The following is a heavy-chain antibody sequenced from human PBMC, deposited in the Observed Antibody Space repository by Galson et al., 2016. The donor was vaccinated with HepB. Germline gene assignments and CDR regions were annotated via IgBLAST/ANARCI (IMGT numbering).Heavy chain of an antibody. CDR1: GFTFSSYS. J-gene: IGHJ4*02. V-gene: IGHV3-21*01. Sequence: SLRLSCADSGFTFSSYSMHWVRQAPGKGLEWVSSISYSSSYMPYADAVKGRFTISRDNAKNSLYLQMNSLGAEDTAVYFCARDRGGGAPKLVIFDYWGQGTLVTVSS. CDR3: ARDRGGGAPKLVIFDY. D-gene: IGHD3-16*01. CDR2: ISYSSSYM.